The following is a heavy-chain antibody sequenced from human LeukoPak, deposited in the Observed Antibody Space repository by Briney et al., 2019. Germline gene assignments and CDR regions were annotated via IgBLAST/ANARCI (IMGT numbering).Heavy chain of an antibody. CDR2: INHSGST. J-gene: IGHJ4*02. Sequence: PSETLSLTCAVYGGSFSGYYWSWIRQPPGKGLEWIGEINHSGSTNYNPSLKSRVTISVDTSKNQFSLKLSSVTAADTAVYYCARGRSYGDLDYWGQGTLVPVSS. CDR1: GGSFSGYY. CDR3: ARGRSYGDLDY. D-gene: IGHD4-17*01. V-gene: IGHV4-34*01.